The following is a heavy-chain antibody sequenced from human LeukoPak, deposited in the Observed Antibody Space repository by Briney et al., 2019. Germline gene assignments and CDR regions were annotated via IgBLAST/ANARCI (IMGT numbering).Heavy chain of an antibody. CDR3: ARTRFGEFFDY. D-gene: IGHD3-10*01. CDR2: FNSVGSDT. CDR1: GFIFSSYW. J-gene: IGHJ4*02. V-gene: IGHV3-74*01. Sequence: GGSLRLSCAASGFIFSSYWMHWVRQAPGEGMVWVSGFNSVGSDTRYADSVSGRFTISRDNAENTLYLQMNSLRAEDTAVYYCARTRFGEFFDYWGQGTLVTVSS.